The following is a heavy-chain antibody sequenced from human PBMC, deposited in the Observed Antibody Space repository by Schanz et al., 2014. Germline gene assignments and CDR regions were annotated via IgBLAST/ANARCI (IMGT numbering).Heavy chain of an antibody. J-gene: IGHJ4*02. Sequence: QVQLVQSGAEVKKPGASVKVSCKASGYTFISYGITWVRQAPGQGLEWMGRIIPVLAIADYAQKFQGRVTITADKSTFTAYMDVSSLRSEATAVYCCASSGASYSSSWDFDYWGQGTLVTVSS. CDR2: IIPVLAIA. V-gene: IGHV1-69*04. CDR1: GYTFISYG. D-gene: IGHD6-13*01. CDR3: ASSGASYSSSWDFDY.